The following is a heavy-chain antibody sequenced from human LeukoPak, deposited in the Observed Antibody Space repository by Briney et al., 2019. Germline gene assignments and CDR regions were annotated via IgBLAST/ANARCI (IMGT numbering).Heavy chain of an antibody. J-gene: IGHJ5*02. V-gene: IGHV4-39*01. CDR1: GGSISSSSYY. Sequence: SETLSLTCTVSGGSISSSSYYWGWIRQPPGKGLEWIGSIYYIGSTYYSPSLKSRVTISVDTSKNQFSLKLSSVTAADTAMFYCARHDYSNSWFDPWGQGTLVTVSS. CDR2: IYYIGST. CDR3: ARHDYSNSWFDP. D-gene: IGHD4-11*01.